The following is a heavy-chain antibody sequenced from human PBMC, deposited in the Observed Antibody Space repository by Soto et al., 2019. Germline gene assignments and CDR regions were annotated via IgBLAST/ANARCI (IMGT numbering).Heavy chain of an antibody. CDR3: AKDQGYDSSGYYPDY. Sequence: GGSLRLSCAASGFTFSSYAMSGVRQAPGKGLEWVSAISGSGVRTYYADSVKGRFTISRDNSKNTLYLQMNSLRAEDTAVYYCAKDQGYDSSGYYPDYWGQGTLVTVSS. D-gene: IGHD3-22*01. V-gene: IGHV3-23*01. CDR1: GFTFSSYA. J-gene: IGHJ4*02. CDR2: ISGSGVRT.